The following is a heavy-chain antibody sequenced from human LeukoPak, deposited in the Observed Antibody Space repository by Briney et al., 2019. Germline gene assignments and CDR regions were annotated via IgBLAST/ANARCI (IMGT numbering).Heavy chain of an antibody. CDR1: GGSLGSYY. D-gene: IGHD3-16*01. J-gene: IGHJ4*02. CDR3: ARFGSLREPIHDY. Sequence: SETLSLTCTVSGGSLGSYYWSWIRQPPGKGLEWIGYIHYSGSTYYNPSLRSRVTISVDTSKNQFSLKLSSVTAADTAMYYCARFGSLREPIHDYWGQGTLVTVSS. V-gene: IGHV4-59*01. CDR2: IHYSGST.